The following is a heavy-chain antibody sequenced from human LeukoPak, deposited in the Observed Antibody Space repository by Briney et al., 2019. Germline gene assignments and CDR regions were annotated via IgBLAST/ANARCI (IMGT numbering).Heavy chain of an antibody. D-gene: IGHD4-17*01. CDR3: AKRPSDYGDYVSYFDY. V-gene: IGHV3-30*18. CDR1: GFSFISYG. CDR2: ISDDGRSK. Sequence: GGSLRLSCAASGFSFISYGMHWVRKAPGPGLEREGVISDDGRSKDYADSVKGRFTISRDNSKDTLYLQMNSLRAEDTAVYYCAKRPSDYGDYVSYFDYWGQGTLVTVSS. J-gene: IGHJ4*02.